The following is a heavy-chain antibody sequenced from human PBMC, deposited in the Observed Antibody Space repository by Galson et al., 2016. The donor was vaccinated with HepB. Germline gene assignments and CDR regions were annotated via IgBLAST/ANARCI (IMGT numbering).Heavy chain of an antibody. D-gene: IGHD3-9*01. J-gene: IGHJ4*02. CDR3: AKARDGLRYFDWYYFDY. CDR2: ISGSGGST. CDR1: GFTLSSYA. V-gene: IGHV3-23*01. Sequence: SLRLSCAVSGFTLSSYAMSWVRQAPGKGLEWVSSISGSGGSTFYADSVKGRFTISRDNSKNTLYLQMNSLRAEDTAVYYCAKARDGLRYFDWYYFDYWGQGTLVTVSS.